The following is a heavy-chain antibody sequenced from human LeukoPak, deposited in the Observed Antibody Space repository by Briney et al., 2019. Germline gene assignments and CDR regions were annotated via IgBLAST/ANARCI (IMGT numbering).Heavy chain of an antibody. Sequence: PSETLSLTCTVSGGSISSGDYYWRWIRQPPGKGLEWIGYIYYSGSTYYNPSLKSRVTISVDTSKNQFSLKLSSVTAADTAVYYCASVGIAARLDYWGQGTLVTVSS. V-gene: IGHV4-30-4*08. J-gene: IGHJ4*02. CDR1: GGSISSGDYY. CDR2: IYYSGST. CDR3: ASVGIAARLDY. D-gene: IGHD6-6*01.